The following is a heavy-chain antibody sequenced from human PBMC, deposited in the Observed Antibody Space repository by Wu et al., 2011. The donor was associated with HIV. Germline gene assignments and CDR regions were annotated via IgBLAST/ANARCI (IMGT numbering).Heavy chain of an antibody. Sequence: SVKVSCKASGYTFTSYDINWVRQATGQGLEWMGWMNPNSGNTGYAQKFQGRVTMTRNTSICTAYMELSSLRSEDTAVYYCARVPSWPAAIDFYYMNVWGKGTTVTVSS. CDR2: MNPNSGNT. CDR1: GYTFTSYD. V-gene: IGHV1-8*02. CDR3: ARVPSWPAAIDFYYMNV. J-gene: IGHJ6*03. D-gene: IGHD2-2*01.